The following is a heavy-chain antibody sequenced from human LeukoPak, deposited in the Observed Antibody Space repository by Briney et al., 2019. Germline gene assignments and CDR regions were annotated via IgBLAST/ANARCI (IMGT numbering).Heavy chain of an antibody. D-gene: IGHD3-16*01. CDR2: IIPIFGTA. CDR3: ARGHYDYVWGSYPQSEIDY. J-gene: IGHJ4*02. CDR1: GYTFTSYG. Sequence: GASVKVSCKASGYTFTSYGISWVRQAPGQGLEWMGGIIPIFGTANYAQKFQGRVTITADESTSTAYMELSSLRSEDTAVYYCARGHYDYVWGSYPQSEIDYWGQGTLVTVSS. V-gene: IGHV1-69*13.